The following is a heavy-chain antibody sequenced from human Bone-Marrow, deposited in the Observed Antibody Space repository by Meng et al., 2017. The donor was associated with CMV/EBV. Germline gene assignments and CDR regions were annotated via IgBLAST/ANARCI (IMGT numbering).Heavy chain of an antibody. Sequence: GSLRLSCAVYGGSFSGYYWSWIRQPPGKGLEWIGEINHSGSTNYNPSLKSRVTISVDTSKNQFSLKLSSVTAADTAVYYCARGTRGTPADYWGQGTLVTGSS. V-gene: IGHV4-34*01. D-gene: IGHD1-1*01. CDR1: GGSFSGYY. J-gene: IGHJ4*02. CDR3: ARGTRGTPADY. CDR2: INHSGST.